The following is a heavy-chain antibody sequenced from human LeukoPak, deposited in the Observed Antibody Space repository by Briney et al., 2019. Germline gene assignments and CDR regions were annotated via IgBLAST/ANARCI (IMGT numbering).Heavy chain of an antibody. Sequence: SETLSLTCTVSGGSISSGSYYWSWIRQPPGKGLEWIGEINHSGSTNYNPSLKSRVTISVDTSKNQFSLKLSSVTAADTAVYYCARGPLRITMIVVVSTRGAFDIWGQGTMVTVSS. CDR3: ARGPLRITMIVVVSTRGAFDI. D-gene: IGHD3-22*01. V-gene: IGHV4-39*07. J-gene: IGHJ3*02. CDR2: INHSGST. CDR1: GGSISSGSYY.